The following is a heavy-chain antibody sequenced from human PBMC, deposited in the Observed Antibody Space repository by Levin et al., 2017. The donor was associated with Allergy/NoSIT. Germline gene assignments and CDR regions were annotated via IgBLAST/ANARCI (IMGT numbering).Heavy chain of an antibody. Sequence: SETLSLTCTVSGGSISSGDYYWSWIRQPPGKGLEWIGYIYYSGSTYYNPSLKSRVTISVDTSKNQFSLKLSSVTAADTAVYYCARGAGRLSFRLYFDYWGQGTLVTVSS. V-gene: IGHV4-30-4*01. CDR2: IYYSGST. D-gene: IGHD1-14*01. J-gene: IGHJ4*02. CDR3: ARGAGRLSFRLYFDY. CDR1: GGSISSGDYY.